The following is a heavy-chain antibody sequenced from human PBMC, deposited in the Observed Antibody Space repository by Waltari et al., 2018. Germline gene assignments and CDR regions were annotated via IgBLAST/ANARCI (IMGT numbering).Heavy chain of an antibody. Sequence: EVQLLESGGGLVQPGGCLRLDCAASGCTFSSAVINWVRQAPGNGLKWVSVFNGSGNSTYYADSVKGRFTISRDNSKNTLYLQMNSLRAEDTAVYYCAAMLSGDAFDIWGQGTMVTVSS. D-gene: IGHD3-16*02. V-gene: IGHV3-23*01. CDR1: GCTFSSAV. J-gene: IGHJ3*02. CDR2: FNGSGNST. CDR3: AAMLSGDAFDI.